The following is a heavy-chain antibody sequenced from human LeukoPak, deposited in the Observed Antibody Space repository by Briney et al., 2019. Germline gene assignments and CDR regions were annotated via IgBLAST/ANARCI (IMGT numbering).Heavy chain of an antibody. D-gene: IGHD3-9*01. CDR1: GFTFSSYS. CDR2: INSSSSYI. V-gene: IGHV3-21*01. Sequence: PGGSLRLSCAASGFTFSSYSMNWVRQAPGKGLEWVSSINSSSSYIYYADSVKGRFTISRDNAKNSLYLQMNSLSAEDTAVYYCAREAVAGYFGNWFDPWGQGTLVTVSS. CDR3: AREAVAGYFGNWFDP. J-gene: IGHJ5*02.